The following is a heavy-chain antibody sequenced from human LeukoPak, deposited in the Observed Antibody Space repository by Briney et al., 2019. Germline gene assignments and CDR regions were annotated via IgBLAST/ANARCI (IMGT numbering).Heavy chain of an antibody. D-gene: IGHD6-19*01. CDR1: GFTFSSYG. CDR3: VRVRSVSSAWRAFDI. Sequence: GGSLRLSCAASGFTFSSYGMHWVRQAPGKGLEWVAVIWSDGSAKYYADSVTGRVTISRDNSKNTLYLQIYSLRAEDTAVYYCVRVRSVSSAWRAFDIWGQGTMVIASS. V-gene: IGHV3-33*01. CDR2: IWSDGSAK. J-gene: IGHJ3*02.